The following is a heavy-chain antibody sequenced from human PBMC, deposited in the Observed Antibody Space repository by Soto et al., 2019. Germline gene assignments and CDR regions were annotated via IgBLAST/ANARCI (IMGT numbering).Heavy chain of an antibody. V-gene: IGHV2-5*01. CDR3: AHSSPREITYGSSSWFLNWFDP. Sequence: QITLKESGPTLVKPTQTLTLTCTFSGFSLSTSGVGVGWIRQPPGKALEWLALIYWNDDKRYSPSLKSRLTITKDTSKNQVVLTMTNMDPVDTATYYCAHSSPREITYGSSSWFLNWFDPWGQGTLVTVSS. D-gene: IGHD6-13*01. J-gene: IGHJ5*02. CDR2: IYWNDDK. CDR1: GFSLSTSGVG.